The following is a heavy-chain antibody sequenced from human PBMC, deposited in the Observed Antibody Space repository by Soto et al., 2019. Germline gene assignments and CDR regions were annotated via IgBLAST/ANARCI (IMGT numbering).Heavy chain of an antibody. J-gene: IGHJ4*02. Sequence: GESLKISCKVSGYSFVNYWIGWVRQMPGKGLELMGIIYPADSDTRYSPSFQGQVTISADKSINTAYLQWSSLQASDTATYYCARSRIIGMTWSFDYWGQGTLVTVS. D-gene: IGHD1-20*01. CDR3: ARSRIIGMTWSFDY. V-gene: IGHV5-51*01. CDR1: GYSFVNYW. CDR2: IYPADSDT.